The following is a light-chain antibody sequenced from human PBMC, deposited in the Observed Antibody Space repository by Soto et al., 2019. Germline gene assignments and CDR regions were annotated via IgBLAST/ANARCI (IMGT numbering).Light chain of an antibody. Sequence: DILMTQSPAALSLSPGGRATLSCRASQSVSSSYLAWYQQKPGQAPRLLIYGASCRATGIPDRFSGRGSGTDFLLTISRLKPEDWAVYYCQQYGSAPRAFGQGTKVDIK. J-gene: IGKJ1*01. V-gene: IGKV3-20*01. CDR2: GAS. CDR1: QSVSSSY. CDR3: QQYGSAPRA.